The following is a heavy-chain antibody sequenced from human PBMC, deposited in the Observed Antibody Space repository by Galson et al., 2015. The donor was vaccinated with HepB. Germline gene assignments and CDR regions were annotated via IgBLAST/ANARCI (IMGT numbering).Heavy chain of an antibody. CDR1: GFSLSTSGVG. V-gene: IGHV2-5*02. Sequence: PALVKPTQTLTLTCTFSGFSLSTSGVGVGWIRQPPGKALEWLALIYWDDDKRYSPSLKSRLTITKDISKNQVVLTMTNMDPVDTATYYCAHRGPTMVRGVTLYYFDYWGQGTLVTVSS. CDR3: AHRGPTMVRGVTLYYFDY. J-gene: IGHJ4*02. D-gene: IGHD3-10*01. CDR2: IYWDDDK.